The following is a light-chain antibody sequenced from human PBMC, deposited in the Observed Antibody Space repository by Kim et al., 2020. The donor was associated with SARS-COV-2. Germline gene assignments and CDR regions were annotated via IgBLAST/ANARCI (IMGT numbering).Light chain of an antibody. J-gene: IGLJ3*02. Sequence: GQTVTISCTRSSGSIARNYVQWYQQRPGSAPTTVIYEDNQRPSGVPDRFSGSIDSSSNSASLTISGLKTEDEADYYCQSYDSSSWVFGGGTQLTVL. CDR3: QSYDSSSWV. CDR1: SGSIARNY. V-gene: IGLV6-57*03. CDR2: EDN.